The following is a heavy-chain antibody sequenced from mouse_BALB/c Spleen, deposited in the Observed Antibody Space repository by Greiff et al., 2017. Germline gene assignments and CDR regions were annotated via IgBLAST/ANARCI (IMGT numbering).Heavy chain of an antibody. D-gene: IGHD2-3*01. J-gene: IGHJ2*01. CDR2: IYPYNGGT. Sequence: EVQLQQSGPELVKPGASVKISCKASGYTFTDYNMPWVKQSHGKSLEWIGYIYPYNGGTGYNQKFKSKATLTVDNSSSTAYMELRSLTSEDSAVYYCARSFYDGYRYYFDYWGQGTTLTVSS. CDR3: ARSFYDGYRYYFDY. CDR1: GYTFTDYN. V-gene: IGHV1S29*02.